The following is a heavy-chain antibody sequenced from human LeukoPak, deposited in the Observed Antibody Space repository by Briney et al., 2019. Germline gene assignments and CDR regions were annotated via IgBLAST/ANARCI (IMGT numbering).Heavy chain of an antibody. CDR2: ITSSSAKI. D-gene: IGHD2-15*01. CDR1: GFTFTKYA. J-gene: IGHJ6*03. Sequence: PGGSLRLSCAASGFTFTKYAMNCVRQAPGKGLEWVSYITSSSAKIAYAESVKVRFTVSRDNSKNSLYLQRSSPRAEATAVYHVARDPSLGSRLYYYMDVWGKGTTVTVS. CDR3: ARDPSLGSRLYYYMDV. V-gene: IGHV3-48*01.